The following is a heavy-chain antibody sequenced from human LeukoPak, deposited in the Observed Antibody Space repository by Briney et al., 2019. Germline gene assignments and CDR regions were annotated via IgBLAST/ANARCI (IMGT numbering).Heavy chain of an antibody. CDR3: ARGGRSWYDY. CDR2: IYYSGSV. J-gene: IGHJ4*02. CDR1: GGAINSRNYY. D-gene: IGHD6-13*01. V-gene: IGHV4-39*07. Sequence: SETLSLTCTVVGGAINSRNYYWGWIRQSPGKGLEWIGSIYYSGSVNNNPSLKSRVTISVDKSKNQFSLKLSSVTAADTAVYYCARGGRSWYDYWGQGTLVTVSS.